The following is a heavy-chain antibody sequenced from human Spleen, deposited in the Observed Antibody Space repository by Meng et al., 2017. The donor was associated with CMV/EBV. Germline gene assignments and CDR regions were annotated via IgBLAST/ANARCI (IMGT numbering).Heavy chain of an antibody. Sequence: FTFSNYAMSWVRQAPGKGLELVSSISDSGGSTYYADSVKGRFTISRDNSKNTLYLQMNSLRAEDTAVYFCAKVPYSGSYYQYYLDYWGQGTLVTVSS. CDR1: FTFSNYA. CDR2: ISDSGGST. CDR3: AKVPYSGSYYQYYLDY. V-gene: IGHV3-23*01. D-gene: IGHD1-26*01. J-gene: IGHJ4*02.